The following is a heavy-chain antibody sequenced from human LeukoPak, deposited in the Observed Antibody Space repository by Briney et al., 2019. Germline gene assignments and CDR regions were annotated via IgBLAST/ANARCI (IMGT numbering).Heavy chain of an antibody. CDR1: GFALDEHG. Sequence: GGRPTLSRTPSGFALDEHGMSWVRPVAPRGLDWGSGIHWSGGSTGFAHPLRGRCTICSGNAKKPLHLQLDRMDAWDQALYFCARAPITSPFYFDSWGQGTLVTVSS. CDR2: IHWSGGST. V-gene: IGHV3-20*04. D-gene: IGHD2-2*01. J-gene: IGHJ4*02. CDR3: ARAPITSPFYFDS.